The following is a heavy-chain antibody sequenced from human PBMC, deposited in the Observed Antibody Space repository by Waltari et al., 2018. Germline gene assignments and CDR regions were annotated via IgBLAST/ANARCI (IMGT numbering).Heavy chain of an antibody. D-gene: IGHD3-3*01. Sequence: EVQLVESGGGVVRPGGSLRLSCAASGFTFADYGMSWVRQAPGKGLEWVSGINWNGGSTGYADSVKGRFTISMDNAKNSLYLQMNSLRAEDTAVYYCARVVEVRFLEWLYFDYWGQGTLVTVSS. CDR1: GFTFADYG. CDR3: ARVVEVRFLEWLYFDY. CDR2: INWNGGST. V-gene: IGHV3-20*04. J-gene: IGHJ4*02.